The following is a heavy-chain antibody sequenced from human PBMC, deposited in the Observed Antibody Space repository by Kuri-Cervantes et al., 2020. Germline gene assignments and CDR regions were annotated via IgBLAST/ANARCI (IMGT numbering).Heavy chain of an antibody. CDR1: GFTFSSYA. CDR3: APTEEQQLVVGEAYY. Sequence: GESLKISCAASGFTFSSYAMSWVRQAPGKGLEWVSAISGSGGSTYYADSVKGRFTISRDNSKNTLYLQMNSLRAEDTAVYYCAPTEEQQLVVGEAYYWGQGTLVTVSS. V-gene: IGHV3-23*01. D-gene: IGHD6-13*01. J-gene: IGHJ4*02. CDR2: ISGSGGST.